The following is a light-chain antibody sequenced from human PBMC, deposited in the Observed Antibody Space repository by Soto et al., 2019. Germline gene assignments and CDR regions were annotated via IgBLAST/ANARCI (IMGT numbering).Light chain of an antibody. Sequence: DVHMTQSPSTLSASVGDRVTITCRASESIATWLAWYQQKPGKAPKLLIYDASRLESGVPSRFSGGGSGREFMRTISGLYSDDFATSPRYQDFTYPWIFGYGIKVDI. V-gene: IGKV1-5*01. J-gene: IGKJ1*01. CDR2: DAS. CDR1: ESIATW. CDR3: YQDFTYPWI.